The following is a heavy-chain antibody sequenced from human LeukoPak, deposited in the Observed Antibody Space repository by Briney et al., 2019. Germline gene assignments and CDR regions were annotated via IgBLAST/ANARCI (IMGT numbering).Heavy chain of an antibody. J-gene: IGHJ4*02. CDR1: GLTFSSYA. V-gene: IGHV3-7*01. Sequence: PGGSLRLSCAASGLTFSSYAMSWVRQAPGKGLEWVANIKQDGSEKYYVDSVKGRFTISRDNAKNSLYLQMNSLRAEDTAVYYCARDYRLLWFGELGYWGQGTLVTVSS. D-gene: IGHD3-10*01. CDR3: ARDYRLLWFGELGY. CDR2: IKQDGSEK.